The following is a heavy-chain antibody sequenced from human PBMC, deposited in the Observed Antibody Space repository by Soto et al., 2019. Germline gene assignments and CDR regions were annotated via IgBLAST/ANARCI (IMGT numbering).Heavy chain of an antibody. CDR1: GGSISSFY. V-gene: IGHV4-59*01. Sequence: SGTLSLTCTFSGGSISSFYWSWIRQPPGKGLEWIGYIYYSGITDYNPSLKSRVTISVDTSKSQFSLKLTSVTAADTAVYYCARGGGVYYFDYWGQGTLVTVSS. J-gene: IGHJ4*02. D-gene: IGHD2-8*02. CDR2: IYYSGIT. CDR3: ARGGGVYYFDY.